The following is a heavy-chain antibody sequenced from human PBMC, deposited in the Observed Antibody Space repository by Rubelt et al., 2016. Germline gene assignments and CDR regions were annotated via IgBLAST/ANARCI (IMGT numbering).Heavy chain of an antibody. J-gene: IGHJ4*02. CDR3: PRARCVSGSYFFDY. CDR1: GGSISSGGHY. V-gene: IGHV4-31*03. D-gene: IGHD3-10*01. CDR2: IYYSGST. Sequence: QVQLQESGPGLVKPSQTLSLTCTVSGGSISSGGHYWSWIRQHPGRGLEWIGYIYYSGSTYYNPSLKSRVTISVDTSKNQCSRKLGSVTVGDTAVYYGPRARCVSGSYFFDYWGQGTLVTVSS.